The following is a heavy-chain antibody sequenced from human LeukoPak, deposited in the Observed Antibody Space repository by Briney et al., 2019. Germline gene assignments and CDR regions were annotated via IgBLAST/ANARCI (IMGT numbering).Heavy chain of an antibody. Sequence: VASVKVSCKASGGTFSSYAISWVRQAPGQGLEWMGWMNPNSGNTGYAQKFQGRVTITRNTSISTAYMELSSLRSEDTAVYYCARGPPSDIVVVPSWFDPWGQGTLVTVSS. D-gene: IGHD2-2*01. V-gene: IGHV1-8*03. CDR2: MNPNSGNT. J-gene: IGHJ5*02. CDR1: GGTFSSYA. CDR3: ARGPPSDIVVVPSWFDP.